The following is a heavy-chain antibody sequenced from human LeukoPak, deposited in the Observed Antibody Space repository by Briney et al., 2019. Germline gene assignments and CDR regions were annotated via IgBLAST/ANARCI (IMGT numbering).Heavy chain of an antibody. Sequence: SETLSLTCTVSGGSISSYYWSWIRQPPGKGLEWVGYIYYSGSTNYNPSLKSRVTISVDTSKNQFSLKLSSVTAADTAVYYCARDSSGYYFDYWGQGTLVTVSS. J-gene: IGHJ4*02. CDR1: GGSISSYY. V-gene: IGHV4-59*01. CDR3: ARDSSGYYFDY. CDR2: IYYSGST. D-gene: IGHD6-19*01.